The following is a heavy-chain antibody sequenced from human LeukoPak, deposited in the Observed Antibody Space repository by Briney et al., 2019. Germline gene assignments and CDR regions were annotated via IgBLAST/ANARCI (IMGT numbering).Heavy chain of an antibody. CDR1: GGSISNYY. CDR2: IYYSGST. Sequence: SETLSLTCTVSGGSISNYYWSWIRQPPGKGLEWIGYIYYSGSTNYNPSLKSRVTISVDTSKNQFSLKLSSVTAADTAVYYCAREKNGYLDYWGQGTLVTVSS. D-gene: IGHD5-18*01. J-gene: IGHJ4*02. V-gene: IGHV4-59*01. CDR3: AREKNGYLDY.